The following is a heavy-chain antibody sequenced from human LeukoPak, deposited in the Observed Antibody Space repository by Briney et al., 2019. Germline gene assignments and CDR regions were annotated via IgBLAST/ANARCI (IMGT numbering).Heavy chain of an antibody. CDR2: ISYDGSNK. Sequence: GRSLRLSCAASGFTFSSYGMHWVRQAPGKGLEWVAVISYDGSNKYYADSVKGRFTISRDNSKNTLYLQMNSLRAEDTAVYYCAKDLFRYYGSGSYYAPYYWGQGTLVTVSS. CDR3: AKDLFRYYGSGSYYAPYY. V-gene: IGHV3-30*18. D-gene: IGHD3-10*01. J-gene: IGHJ4*02. CDR1: GFTFSSYG.